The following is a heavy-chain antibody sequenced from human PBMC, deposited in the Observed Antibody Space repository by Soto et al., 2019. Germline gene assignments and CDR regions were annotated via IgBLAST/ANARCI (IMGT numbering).Heavy chain of an antibody. CDR1: GGTFSSYA. CDR2: IIPIFGTA. V-gene: IGHV1-69*12. D-gene: IGHD3-3*01. J-gene: IGHJ6*02. CDR3: ATYYDFWSGATYGMDV. Sequence: QVQLVQSGAEVKKPGSSVKVSCKASGGTFSSYAISWVRQAPGQGLEWMGGIIPIFGTANYAQKFQGRVTITADESTSTAHMELSSLRSEDTAVYYCATYYDFWSGATYGMDVWGQGTTVTVSS.